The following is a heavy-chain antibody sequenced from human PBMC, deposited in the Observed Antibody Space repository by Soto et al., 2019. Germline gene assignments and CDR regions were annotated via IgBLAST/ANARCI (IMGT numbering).Heavy chain of an antibody. Sequence: SETLSLTCTVSGYSISSGYYWGWIRQPPGKGLEWIGSIYHSGSTYYNPSLKSRVTISVDTSKNQFSLKLSSVTAADTAVYYCARDGGDYWGQGTLVTVSS. CDR1: GYSISSGYY. J-gene: IGHJ4*02. CDR3: ARDGGDY. CDR2: IYHSGST. V-gene: IGHV4-38-2*02. D-gene: IGHD3-16*01.